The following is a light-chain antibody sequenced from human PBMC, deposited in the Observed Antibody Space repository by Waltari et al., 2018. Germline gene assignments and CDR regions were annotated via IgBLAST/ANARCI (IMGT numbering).Light chain of an antibody. J-gene: IGLJ1*01. Sequence: SSELTQDPAVSVALGQTVRIPCQGDSLRSSYASWYQQKPGQAPVLVIYGKNNRPSGIPDRFSGSSSGNTASLTITGAQAEDEADYYCNSRDSSGNHLNVFGTGTKVTVL. CDR3: NSRDSSGNHLNV. CDR1: SLRSSY. CDR2: GKN. V-gene: IGLV3-19*01.